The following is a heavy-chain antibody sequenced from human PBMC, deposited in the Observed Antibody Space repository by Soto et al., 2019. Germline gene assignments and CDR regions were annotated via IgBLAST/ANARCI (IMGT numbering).Heavy chain of an antibody. CDR3: ARRKRYSGYQFDY. CDR1: GGSFRGYY. D-gene: IGHD5-12*01. CDR2: INHSGST. V-gene: IGHV4-34*01. J-gene: IGHJ4*02. Sequence: SETLSLTCAVYGGSFRGYYWSWIRQPPGKGLEWIGEINHSGSTNYNPSLKSRVTISVDTSKNQFSLKLSSVTAADTAVYYCARRKRYSGYQFDYWGQGTLVTVSS.